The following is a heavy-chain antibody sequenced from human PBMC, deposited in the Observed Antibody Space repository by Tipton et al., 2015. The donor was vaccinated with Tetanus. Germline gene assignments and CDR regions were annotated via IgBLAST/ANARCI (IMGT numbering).Heavy chain of an antibody. CDR2: MNPNSGNT. CDR1: GYTFTSYD. V-gene: IGHV1-8*01. J-gene: IGHJ6*02. CDR3: ARAVIAAETFFDRYYYYGMDV. Sequence: QSGPEVKKPGASVKGSCKASGYTFTSYDINWVRQATGQGLEWMGWMNPNSGNTGYAQKFQGRVTMTRNTSISTAYMELSSLRSEDTAVYYCARAVIAAETFFDRYYYYGMDVWGQGTTVTVSS. D-gene: IGHD6-13*01.